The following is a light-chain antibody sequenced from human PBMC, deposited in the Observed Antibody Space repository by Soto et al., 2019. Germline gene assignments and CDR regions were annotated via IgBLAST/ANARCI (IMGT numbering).Light chain of an antibody. V-gene: IGLV1-44*01. CDR2: SNN. J-gene: IGLJ3*02. CDR3: AAWDDSLNGPV. CDR1: SSNIGSNT. Sequence: QAVVTQPPSASGTPGQRVTISCSGSSSNIGSNTVNWYQQLPGTAPKLLIYSNNQRPSGVPDRFYGSKSGTSASLAISGLQSEDEADYYCAAWDDSLNGPVFGRGTKLTVL.